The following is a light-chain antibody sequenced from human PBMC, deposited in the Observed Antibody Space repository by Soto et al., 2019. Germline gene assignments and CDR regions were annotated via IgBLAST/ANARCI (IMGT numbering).Light chain of an antibody. CDR2: GLS. Sequence: EIVMTQSPATLSVSPGERATLSCRASQSVRSNLAWYQQKPGQAPRLLIYGLSTRATGIPARFSGSGSETEFTLTISSLQSEYLAVYYGQQYNNWPPWTFGQGTNVEVK. V-gene: IGKV3-15*01. CDR1: QSVRSN. CDR3: QQYNNWPPWT. J-gene: IGKJ1*01.